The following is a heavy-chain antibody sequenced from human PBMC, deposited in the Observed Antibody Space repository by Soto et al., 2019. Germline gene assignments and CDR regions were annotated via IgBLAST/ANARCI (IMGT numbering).Heavy chain of an antibody. D-gene: IGHD3-22*01. Sequence: EVQLLESGGGLVQPGGSLRLSCAASGFTFSSYAMSWVRQAPGKGLEWGSATSGSGGSTYYADSVKGRFTISRDNSKNTLYLQMNSLRAEDTAVYYCAKDGYYDSSGYYSPVPFDYWGQGTLVTVSS. CDR1: GFTFSSYA. V-gene: IGHV3-23*01. CDR3: AKDGYYDSSGYYSPVPFDY. CDR2: TSGSGGST. J-gene: IGHJ4*02.